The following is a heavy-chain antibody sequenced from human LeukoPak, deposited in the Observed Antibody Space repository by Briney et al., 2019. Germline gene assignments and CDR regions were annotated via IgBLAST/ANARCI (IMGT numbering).Heavy chain of an antibody. Sequence: SETLSLTCTVSGGSISSGSYYWSWIRQPAGKGLEWIGRIYTSGNTNYNPSLKSRVTISVDTSKNQFSLKLSSVTAADTAVYYCARDEASGSYGYWGQGTLVTVSS. CDR1: GGSISSGSYY. J-gene: IGHJ4*02. V-gene: IGHV4-61*02. CDR2: IYTSGNT. D-gene: IGHD1-26*01. CDR3: ARDEASGSYGY.